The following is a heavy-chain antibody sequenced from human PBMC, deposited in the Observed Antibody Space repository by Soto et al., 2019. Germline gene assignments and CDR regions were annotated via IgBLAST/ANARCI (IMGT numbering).Heavy chain of an antibody. J-gene: IGHJ5*02. D-gene: IGHD3-22*01. CDR1: GYTFTNYG. Sequence: GAAVKVSCKASGYTFTNYGIGWVRQAPGQGLEWIGWISAYNGNTNYAQKLQGRVTMSPDTSTRTAYMELRSQRSDYTAVYYCARDHEIAVVWLDPWGQGTLVTVSS. V-gene: IGHV1-18*04. CDR2: ISAYNGNT. CDR3: ARDHEIAVVWLDP.